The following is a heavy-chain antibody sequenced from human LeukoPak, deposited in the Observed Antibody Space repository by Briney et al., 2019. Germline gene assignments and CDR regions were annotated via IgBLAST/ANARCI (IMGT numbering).Heavy chain of an antibody. CDR3: AKNRPTYYDYIWGSYRPNWFDP. D-gene: IGHD3-16*02. J-gene: IGHJ5*02. CDR2: ISGSGGST. Sequence: GGSLRLSCAASGFTFSSYAISWVRQAPGKGLEWVSAISGSGGSTYYADSVKGRFTISRDNSKNTLYLQMNSLRAEDTAVYYCAKNRPTYYDYIWGSYRPNWFDPWGQGTLVTVSS. CDR1: GFTFSSYA. V-gene: IGHV3-23*01.